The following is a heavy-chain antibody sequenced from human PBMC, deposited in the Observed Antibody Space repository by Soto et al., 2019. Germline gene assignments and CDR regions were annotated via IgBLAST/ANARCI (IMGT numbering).Heavy chain of an antibody. Sequence: PGGSLRLSCAASGFTFSSYGMHWVRQAPGKGLEWVAVISYDGSNKYYADSVKGRFTISRDNSKNTLYLQMNSLRAEDTAVYYCAKDHHDYGDYATSPNFDYWGQGTLVTVSS. V-gene: IGHV3-30*18. CDR2: ISYDGSNK. J-gene: IGHJ4*02. CDR3: AKDHHDYGDYATSPNFDY. D-gene: IGHD4-17*01. CDR1: GFTFSSYG.